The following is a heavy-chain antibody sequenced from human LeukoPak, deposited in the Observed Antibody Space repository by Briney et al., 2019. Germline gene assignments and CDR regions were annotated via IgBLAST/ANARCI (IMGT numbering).Heavy chain of an antibody. J-gene: IGHJ4*02. D-gene: IGHD6-19*01. CDR3: AKDRPVDGAVAARLSY. CDR1: GFTFSSYS. CDR2: ISSSSSTI. Sequence: PGGSLRLSCAASGFTFSSYSMNWVRQAPGKGLEWVSYISSSSSTIYYADSVKGRFTISRDNAKNSLYLQMNSLRAEDTAVYYCAKDRPVDGAVAARLSYWGQGTLVTVSS. V-gene: IGHV3-48*01.